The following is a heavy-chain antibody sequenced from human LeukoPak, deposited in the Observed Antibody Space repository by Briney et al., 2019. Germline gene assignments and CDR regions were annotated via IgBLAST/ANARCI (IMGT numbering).Heavy chain of an antibody. V-gene: IGHV4-4*07. CDR1: GVSVGSHF. D-gene: IGHD2-21*01. CDR3: ARAYCGGDCTAGGAFDI. CDR2: VSASGAI. Sequence: SETLSLTCSVSGVSVGSHFWSWVRQPAGKALEWIGRVSASGAISSNPSLNSRVTISLDTSKNQFSLKLTSVTAADTAVYFCARAYCGGDCTAGGAFDIWGQGTMVTVSS. J-gene: IGHJ3*02.